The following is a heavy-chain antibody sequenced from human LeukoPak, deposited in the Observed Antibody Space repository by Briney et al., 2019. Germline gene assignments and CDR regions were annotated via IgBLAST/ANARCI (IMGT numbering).Heavy chain of an antibody. CDR1: GGSISAYY. Sequence: PSETLSLTCTVSGGSISAYYWSWIRQPPGKGLEWIGYIHYSGTTNYYPSLKSRVTIALDTSKNQFSLKLNSVTAADTAVYYCASLVIAVAGTSDYWGQGTLVTVSS. V-gene: IGHV4-59*01. CDR2: IHYSGTT. CDR3: ASLVIAVAGTSDY. D-gene: IGHD6-19*01. J-gene: IGHJ4*02.